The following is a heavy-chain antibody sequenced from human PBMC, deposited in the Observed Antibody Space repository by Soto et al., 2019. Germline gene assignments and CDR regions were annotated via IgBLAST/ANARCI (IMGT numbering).Heavy chain of an antibody. J-gene: IGHJ6*01. D-gene: IGHD3-3*02. V-gene: IGHV1-69*12. Sequence: QVQLVQSGAEVQKPGSSVKVSCKTSGGTFRTSAISWVRQAPGQGLEWMGGIMPVVTTPDYAQKFQGRVTITADESTGTAYMEMSSLRSEDTAVYYCARDKDRQQLGGNYYYIMDVWGQGTTVTVSS. CDR1: GGTFRTSA. CDR3: ARDKDRQQLGGNYYYIMDV. CDR2: IMPVVTTP.